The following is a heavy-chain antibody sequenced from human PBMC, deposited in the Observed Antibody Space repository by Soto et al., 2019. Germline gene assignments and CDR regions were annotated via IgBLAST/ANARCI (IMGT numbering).Heavy chain of an antibody. Sequence: QVQLVQSGAEVKKPGASVKVSCKASGYTFTSYGISWVRQAPGQGLEWMGWISAYNGNTKYAQKLQGRVTMTTDTSTSTAYMELRSLRSDDTAVYYCARAAQMATTHPWFDPWGQGTLVTVSS. CDR3: ARAAQMATTHPWFDP. CDR1: GYTFTSYG. D-gene: IGHD5-12*01. J-gene: IGHJ5*02. CDR2: ISAYNGNT. V-gene: IGHV1-18*01.